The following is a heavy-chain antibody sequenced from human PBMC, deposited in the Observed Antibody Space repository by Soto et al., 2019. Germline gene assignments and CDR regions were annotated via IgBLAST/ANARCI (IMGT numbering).Heavy chain of an antibody. J-gene: IGHJ6*02. D-gene: IGHD6-13*01. Sequence: QVQLQQSGPGLVKPSQTLSLTCAISGDSVSSNSAAWNWIRQSPSRGLEWLGRTYYRSKWYNDYAVSVRSRIHINPDTSKNQFSLHLNSVTPEDTAVYYCARMIEASGTGYYNGMDVWGQGTTVTVSS. CDR2: TYYRSKWYN. CDR1: GDSVSSNSAA. CDR3: ARMIEASGTGYYNGMDV. V-gene: IGHV6-1*01.